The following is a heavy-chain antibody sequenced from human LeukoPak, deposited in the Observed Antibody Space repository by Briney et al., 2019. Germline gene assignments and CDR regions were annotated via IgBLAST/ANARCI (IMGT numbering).Heavy chain of an antibody. Sequence: GGSLRLSCAASGFTFSSDTMNWVRQAPGKGLEWVSYITSSSSTIYYADSVKGRFTISRDNAKNSVYLQMNSLRDEDTAVYYCARGVPRYYESSGYEDDAFDIWGQGTMVTVSS. CDR2: ITSSSSTI. V-gene: IGHV3-48*02. CDR1: GFTFSSDT. D-gene: IGHD3-22*01. J-gene: IGHJ3*02. CDR3: ARGVPRYYESSGYEDDAFDI.